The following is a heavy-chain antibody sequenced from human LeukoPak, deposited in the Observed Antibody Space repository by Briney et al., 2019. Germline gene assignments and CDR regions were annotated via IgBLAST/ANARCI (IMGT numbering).Heavy chain of an antibody. J-gene: IGHJ3*02. CDR3: ARIDTALDNDAFDI. D-gene: IGHD5-18*01. CDR2: IYSGGST. V-gene: IGHV3-66*02. Sequence: GGSLRLSCAASGFTVSSNYMSWVRQAPGKGLEWVSVIYSGGSTYYADSVKGRFTISRDNSKNTLYLQMNSLRAEDTAVYYCARIDTALDNDAFDIWGQGTMVTVSP. CDR1: GFTVSSNY.